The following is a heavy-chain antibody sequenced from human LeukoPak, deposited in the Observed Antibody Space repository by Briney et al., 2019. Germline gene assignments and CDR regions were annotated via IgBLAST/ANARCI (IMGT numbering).Heavy chain of an antibody. CDR1: GGSISSSTFY. D-gene: IGHD6-13*01. V-gene: IGHV4-39*07. CDR2: IFSGGST. J-gene: IGHJ3*02. Sequence: SETLSLTCTVSGGSISSSTFYWGWIRHPPGKGLEWIGSIFSGGSTYYNPSLKSRVAISVDKSKNQFSLKLSSVTAADTAVYYCARFHSSSWYADDAFDIWGQGTMVTVSS. CDR3: ARFHSSSWYADDAFDI.